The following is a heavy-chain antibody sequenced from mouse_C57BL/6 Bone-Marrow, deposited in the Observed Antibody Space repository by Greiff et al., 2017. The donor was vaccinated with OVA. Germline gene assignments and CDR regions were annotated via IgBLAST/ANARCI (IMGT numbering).Heavy chain of an antibody. V-gene: IGHV5-4*03. Sequence: EVNVVESGGGLVKPGGSLKLSCAASGFTFSSYAMSWVRQTPEKRLEWVATISDGGSYTYYPDNVKGRFTISRDNAKNNLYLQMSHLKSEDTAMYYCARGGNYERTWFAYWGQGTLVTVSA. CDR1: GFTFSSYA. CDR2: ISDGGSYT. CDR3: ARGGNYERTWFAY. D-gene: IGHD2-1*01. J-gene: IGHJ3*01.